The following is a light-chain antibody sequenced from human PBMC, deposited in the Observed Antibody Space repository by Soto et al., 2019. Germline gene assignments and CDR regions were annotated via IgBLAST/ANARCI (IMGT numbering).Light chain of an antibody. Sequence: IQLTQSPSFLSASVGDRVTITCRASQGISSNLAWYQQKPGKAPKLLIYDASSLESGVPSRFSGSGSGTEFTLTISSLQPDDFATYYCQKYNSYLWTFGQGTKVDIK. V-gene: IGKV1-13*02. CDR3: QKYNSYLWT. CDR2: DAS. J-gene: IGKJ1*01. CDR1: QGISSN.